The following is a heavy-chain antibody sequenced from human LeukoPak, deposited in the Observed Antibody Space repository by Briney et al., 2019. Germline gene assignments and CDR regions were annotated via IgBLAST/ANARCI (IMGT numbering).Heavy chain of an antibody. CDR1: GASISRGGYY. CDR3: ARVPMGASYYYMDV. Sequence: SETLSLTCTVSGASISRGGYYWSWLRQEPGKGVEWIGYIYHLGSTYYNPSLKSRLTISIDTSKNQFSLNLRSVTAADTAMYYCARVPMGASYYYMDVWGKGTSVTVSS. J-gene: IGHJ6*03. D-gene: IGHD1-26*01. V-gene: IGHV4-31*03. CDR2: IYHLGST.